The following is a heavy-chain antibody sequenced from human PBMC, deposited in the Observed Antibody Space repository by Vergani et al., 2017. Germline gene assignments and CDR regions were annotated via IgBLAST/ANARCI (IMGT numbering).Heavy chain of an antibody. Sequence: QVQLQQWGAGLLKPSETLSLTCAVYGGSFSGYYWSWIRQPPGKGLEWIAEINHSGSTNYNPSLKSRVTISVDTSKNQFSLKLSSVTAADTAVYYCARGDGVVTVDYFDYWGQGTLVTVSS. D-gene: IGHD2-21*02. V-gene: IGHV4-34*01. J-gene: IGHJ4*02. CDR3: ARGDGVVTVDYFDY. CDR2: INHSGST. CDR1: GGSFSGYY.